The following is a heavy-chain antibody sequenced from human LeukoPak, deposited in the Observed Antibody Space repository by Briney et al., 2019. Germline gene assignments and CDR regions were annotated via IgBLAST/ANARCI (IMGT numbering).Heavy chain of an antibody. CDR2: IRYDGNNK. CDR3: AKDRFDYGAGDDAFDI. J-gene: IGHJ3*02. D-gene: IGHD4-17*01. V-gene: IGHV3-30*02. CDR1: GFTFSSYA. Sequence: PGGSLRLSCAASGFTFSSYAMHWVRQAPGKGLEWVAFIRYDGNNKYYADSVKGRFTISRDNSKNTLYLQVNSLRAEDTAVYYCAKDRFDYGAGDDAFDIWGQGTMVTVSS.